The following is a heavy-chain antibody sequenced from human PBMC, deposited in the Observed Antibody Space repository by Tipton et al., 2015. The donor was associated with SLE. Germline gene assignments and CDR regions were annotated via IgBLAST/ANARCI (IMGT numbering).Heavy chain of an antibody. Sequence: SLRLSCAASGFTFDDYAMHWVRQAPGKGLEWVSLISWNAGSTYYADSVKGRFTISRDNSKNSLYLQMNSLRAEDTALYYCAKGYDSSGYSRFAYWGQGTLVPVSS. D-gene: IGHD3-22*01. J-gene: IGHJ4*02. CDR3: AKGYDSSGYSRFAY. V-gene: IGHV3-43D*04. CDR2: ISWNAGST. CDR1: GFTFDDYA.